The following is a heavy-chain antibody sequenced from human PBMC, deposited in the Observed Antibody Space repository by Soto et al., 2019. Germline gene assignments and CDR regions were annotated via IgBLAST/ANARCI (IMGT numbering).Heavy chain of an antibody. J-gene: IGHJ4*02. Sequence: QVQLVESGGGVVQPGGSLRLSCAASGFAFSTSVIHWVRQAPGKGLEWMAHTSYNGNKKHYADSVKGRFTVSRDISESTLYLQMNSLRAEDTAVYYCAREQFEDGRGHYDHWGQGTLVSVSS. CDR1: GFAFSTSV. CDR2: TSYNGNKK. CDR3: AREQFEDGRGHYDH. D-gene: IGHD3-22*01. V-gene: IGHV3-30*03.